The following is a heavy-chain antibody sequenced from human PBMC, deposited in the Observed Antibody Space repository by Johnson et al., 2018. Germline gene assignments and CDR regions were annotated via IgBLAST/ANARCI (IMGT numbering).Heavy chain of an antibody. V-gene: IGHV3-30*02. J-gene: IGHJ3*01. CDR3: ANDWRHFSGGNCPCNGYDCPLPDAFDV. D-gene: IGHD2-15*01. Sequence: QVQLVQSGGGAVQPGGSLTLSCVASKSIFVNNVIHWVRQVPCKGLDWVALIGLGGGNKHYADSVKGRFTISRDSSKNTLYLQMNSLRVDDSAVYYCANDWRHFSGGNCPCNGYDCPLPDAFDVCGQGTMVTVSS. CDR2: IGLGGGNK. CDR1: KSIFVNNV.